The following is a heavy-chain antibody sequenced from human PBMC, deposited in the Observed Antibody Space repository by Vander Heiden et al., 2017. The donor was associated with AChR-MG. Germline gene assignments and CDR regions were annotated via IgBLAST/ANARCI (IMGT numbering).Heavy chain of an antibody. J-gene: IGHJ6*02. CDR1: GFTFSSFA. Sequence: EVQLMESGGDLVQPGGSLRLSCAASGFTFSSFAMRWVRQAPGKGLEWVSGISGSGTKTNYADSVKGRFTMSRDNSKNTLYAEINSLRAEDTAVYYCARGRPSGSYSYYYGMDVWGQGTTVTVSS. V-gene: IGHV3-23*01. CDR2: ISGSGTKT. CDR3: ARGRPSGSYSYYYGMDV. D-gene: IGHD3-10*01.